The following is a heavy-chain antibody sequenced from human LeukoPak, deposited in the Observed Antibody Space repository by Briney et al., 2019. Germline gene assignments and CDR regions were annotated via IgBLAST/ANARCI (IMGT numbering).Heavy chain of an antibody. D-gene: IGHD3-10*01. CDR2: INSDGSST. Sequence: PGGSLRLSCAASGFTFSSYWMHWVRQAPGKGLVWVSRINSDGSSTSYADSVKGRFTISRDNAKNTLYLQVNSLRAEDTAVYYCVRDLYYGSGTDFDYWGQGTLVTVSS. J-gene: IGHJ4*02. V-gene: IGHV3-74*01. CDR3: VRDLYYGSGTDFDY. CDR1: GFTFSSYW.